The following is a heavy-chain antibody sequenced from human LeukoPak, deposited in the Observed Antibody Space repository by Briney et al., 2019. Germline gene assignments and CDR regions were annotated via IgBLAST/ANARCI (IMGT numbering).Heavy chain of an antibody. CDR3: ARVSTYQYYYYMDV. CDR2: ISSTGDYI. Sequence: GSLRLSCAASGYTFRHYSVNWVRQAPGKGLEWVSSISSTGDYIYYADSVKGRFTITRDNAKNSLYLQINSLRAEDTAVYYCARVSTYQYYYYMDVWGKGTTVTVSS. J-gene: IGHJ6*03. D-gene: IGHD2-2*01. V-gene: IGHV3-21*04. CDR1: GYTFRHYS.